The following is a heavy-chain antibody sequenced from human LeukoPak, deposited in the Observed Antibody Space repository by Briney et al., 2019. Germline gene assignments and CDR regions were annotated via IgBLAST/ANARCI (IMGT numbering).Heavy chain of an antibody. Sequence: SETLSLTCTVSGGSISSGGYYWSWIRQHPGKGLEWIGYIYYSGSTYYNPSLKSRVTISVDTSKNQFSLKLSSVTAADTAVYYCARRVLRYFDWSLWGQGTLVTVSS. CDR2: IYYSGST. V-gene: IGHV4-31*03. CDR3: ARRVLRYFDWSL. CDR1: GGSISSGGYY. J-gene: IGHJ4*02. D-gene: IGHD3-9*01.